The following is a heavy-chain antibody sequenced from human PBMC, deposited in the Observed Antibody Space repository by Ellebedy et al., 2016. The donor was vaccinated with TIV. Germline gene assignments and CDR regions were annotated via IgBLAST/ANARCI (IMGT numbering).Heavy chain of an antibody. V-gene: IGHV3-30*04. CDR1: GFTFSSYA. Sequence: PGGSLRLSCVVSGFTFSSYAMHRVRQAPGKGLEWVALISSDGSNKYFADSVKGRFTISRDNSKKTLYLQMNSLRGEDTAVYYCSRPRDVFDSYYYYGMDVWGQGTTVTVSS. J-gene: IGHJ6*02. D-gene: IGHD3-3*01. CDR2: ISSDGSNK. CDR3: SRPRDVFDSYYYYGMDV.